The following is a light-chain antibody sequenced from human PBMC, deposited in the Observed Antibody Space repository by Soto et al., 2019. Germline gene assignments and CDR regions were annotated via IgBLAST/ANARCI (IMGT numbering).Light chain of an antibody. Sequence: QSALAQPASVSGSPGQSITISCAGTNRDVGGYNYVSWYQQYPGKAPKLIIYEVTYRPSGVCNRFSGSKSGNTASLTISGLQAEDEADYYCSSYSSSSALDVMFGGGTKLTVL. CDR2: EVT. CDR1: NRDVGGYNY. J-gene: IGLJ3*02. CDR3: SSYSSSSALDVM. V-gene: IGLV2-14*01.